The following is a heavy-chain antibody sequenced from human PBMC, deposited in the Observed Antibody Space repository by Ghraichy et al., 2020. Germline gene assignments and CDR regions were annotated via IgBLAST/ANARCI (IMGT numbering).Heavy chain of an antibody. CDR2: IWFDGSNK. CDR3: ARVPNPYSNYHYYYMDV. Sequence: GESLNISCVASGFTFETYGMYWVRQAPGKGLQWVAVIWFDGSNKHYADSVRGRFTISRDNSKNTLYLELNSLRAEDTAVYYCARVPNPYSNYHYYYMDVWGKGTTVAVSS. D-gene: IGHD4-11*01. J-gene: IGHJ6*03. V-gene: IGHV3-33*01. CDR1: GFTFETYG.